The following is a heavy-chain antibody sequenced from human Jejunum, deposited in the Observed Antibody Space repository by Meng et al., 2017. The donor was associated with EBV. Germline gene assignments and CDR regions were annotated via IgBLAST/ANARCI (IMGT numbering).Heavy chain of an antibody. J-gene: IGHJ4*02. V-gene: IGHV4-34*02. CDR3: ARRTGDYVIGY. CDR1: GGSFSGYY. Sequence: QVHLEQWGAVLLRPTETLSLTCAVYGGSFSGYYWSWVRQPPGRGLEYIGEVHFSGITNYTPSLKSRVTMSVDASKNQFSLRLTSVTAADTAVYYCARRTGDYVIGYWGQGTLVTVSS. D-gene: IGHD2-8*02. CDR2: VHFSGIT.